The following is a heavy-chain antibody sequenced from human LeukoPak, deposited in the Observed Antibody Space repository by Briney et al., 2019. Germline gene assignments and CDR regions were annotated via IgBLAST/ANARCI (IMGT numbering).Heavy chain of an antibody. CDR2: IYHSGST. Sequence: SETLSLTCAVSGGSISNGGYSWSWIRQPPGKGLEWIGYIYHSGSTYYNPSLKSRVTISVDRSKNQFSLKLSSVTAADTAVYYCARGYCSSTSCYLGSWFDPWGQGTLVTVSS. J-gene: IGHJ5*02. CDR1: GGSISNGGYS. CDR3: ARGYCSSTSCYLGSWFDP. V-gene: IGHV4-30-2*01. D-gene: IGHD2-2*01.